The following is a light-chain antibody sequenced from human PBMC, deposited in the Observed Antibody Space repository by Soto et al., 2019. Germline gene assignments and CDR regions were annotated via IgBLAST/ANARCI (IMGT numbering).Light chain of an antibody. CDR1: QSISSY. J-gene: IGKJ4*01. V-gene: IGKV1-39*01. Sequence: DIQMTQSPSSLSASVGDRVTITCRASQSISSYLNWYQQKPGKAPNLLIYAASSLQSGVPSRFSGSGSGTDFTLTISSLQPEDVATDYCQQSYSTPPAFGGGTKVEIK. CDR2: AAS. CDR3: QQSYSTPPA.